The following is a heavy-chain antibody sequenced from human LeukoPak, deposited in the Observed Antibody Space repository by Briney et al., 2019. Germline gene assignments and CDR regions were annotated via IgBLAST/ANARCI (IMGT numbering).Heavy chain of an antibody. D-gene: IGHD6-13*01. V-gene: IGHV3-7*01. CDR2: IKQDGSEK. CDR3: ARDLYSSNDA. J-gene: IGHJ5*02. CDR1: GFTFSSYW. Sequence: GGSLSLSCAASGFTFSSYWMSWVRQAPGKGLDWVANIKQDGSEKYYVDSVKGRFTISRDNAKNSLYLQMNSLRAEDSAVYYCARDLYSSNDAWGQGTLVTVSS.